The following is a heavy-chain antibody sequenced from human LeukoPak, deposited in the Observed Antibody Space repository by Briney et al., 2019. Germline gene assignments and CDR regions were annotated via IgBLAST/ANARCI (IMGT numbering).Heavy chain of an antibody. CDR1: RYTFTGYY. CDR2: INPNRGGT. V-gene: IGHV1-2*02. CDR3: AREPGSPYGSGSHFYYHMDV. Sequence: ASVKVSCKASRYTFTGYYIHVLRQAPGQGLEGMGWINPNRGGTIYSQKCQGRVTMTMDTSTTTVYMDLSRLRSDETAVYYRAREPGSPYGSGSHFYYHMDVWGKGTPVTVSS. D-gene: IGHD3-10*01. J-gene: IGHJ6*03.